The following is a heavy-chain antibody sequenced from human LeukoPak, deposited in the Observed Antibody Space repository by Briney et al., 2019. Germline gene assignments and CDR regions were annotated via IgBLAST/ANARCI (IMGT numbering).Heavy chain of an antibody. V-gene: IGHV4-39*07. CDR3: ARERQQLLVY. Sequence: TSETLSLTCTVSGGSISSSSYYWGWIRQPPGKGLEWIGSIYYSGSTYYNPSLKSRVTISVDTSKNQFSLKLSSVTAADTAVYYCARERQQLLVYWGQGTLVTVSS. CDR2: IYYSGST. J-gene: IGHJ4*02. CDR1: GGSISSSSYY. D-gene: IGHD6-13*01.